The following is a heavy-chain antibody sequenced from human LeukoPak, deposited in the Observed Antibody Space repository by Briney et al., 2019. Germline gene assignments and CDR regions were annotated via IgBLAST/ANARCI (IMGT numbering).Heavy chain of an antibody. D-gene: IGHD3-10*01. Sequence: SETLSLTCAVYGGSFSGYYWSWIRQPPGKGLGWIGEINHSGSTNYNPSLKSRVTISVDTSKNQFSLKLSSVTAADTAVYYCARALPAQYYGSGSYYPALNGRRWFDPWGQGTLVTVSS. V-gene: IGHV4-34*01. J-gene: IGHJ5*02. CDR1: GGSFSGYY. CDR3: ARALPAQYYGSGSYYPALNGRRWFDP. CDR2: INHSGST.